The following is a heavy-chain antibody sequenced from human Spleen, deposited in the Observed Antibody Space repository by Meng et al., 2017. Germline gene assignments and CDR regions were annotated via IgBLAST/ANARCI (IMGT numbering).Heavy chain of an antibody. CDR2: LGAHPGDT. D-gene: IGHD3-10*01. V-gene: IGHV1-18*01. J-gene: IGHJ4*02. CDR3: ARGTPGRSYCDY. CDR1: DHTFTGVG. Sequence: QAQPVQSGAEGQRPGASVKVSCKASDHTFTGVGVCWVRQAPGQGLEWMAWLGAHPGDTSHAPKFLGRVTVTAVTATATAYMELRSLTSDDTAVYYCARGTPGRSYCDYWGLGTLVTVSS.